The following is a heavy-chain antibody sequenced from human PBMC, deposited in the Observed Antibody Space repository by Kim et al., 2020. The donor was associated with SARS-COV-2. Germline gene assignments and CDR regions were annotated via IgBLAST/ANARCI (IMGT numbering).Heavy chain of an antibody. CDR3: STNQVAVYCS. CDR1: GFSVSSYY. J-gene: IGHJ1*01. D-gene: IGHD2-21*02. CDR2: IYRGDVK. Sequence: GGSLRLSCAASGFSVSSYYMTWVRQAPGKGLEWVSVIYRGDVKHYADSVVGSLTTSSSNFNNSTLLQMFSILIEDTGVYYCSTNQVAVYCSWGLGTWVP. V-gene: IGHV3-66*01.